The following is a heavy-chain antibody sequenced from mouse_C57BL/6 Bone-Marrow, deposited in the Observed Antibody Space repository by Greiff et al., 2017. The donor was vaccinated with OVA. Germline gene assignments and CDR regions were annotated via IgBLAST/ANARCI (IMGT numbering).Heavy chain of an antibody. CDR2: IYPGDGDP. CDR1: GYAFSSYW. J-gene: IGHJ2*01. V-gene: IGHV1-80*01. CDR3: ARLGGRSYVYFDY. Sequence: QVQLQQSGAELVKPGASVKISCKASGYAFSSYWMNWVKQRPGKGLEWIGQIYPGDGDPNSNGKFKGKATLTADKASSTAYMQLSSLTSEDSAVYFGARLGGRSYVYFDYWGQGTTLTVSS. D-gene: IGHD1-1*01.